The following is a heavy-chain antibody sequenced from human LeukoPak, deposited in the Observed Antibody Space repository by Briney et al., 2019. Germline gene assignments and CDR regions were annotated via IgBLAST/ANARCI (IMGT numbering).Heavy chain of an antibody. Sequence: GGSLRLSCAASGFTFSDYYMSWIRQAPGKGLEWVSYISSSSSYTNYADSVKGRFTISRDNAKNSLYLQMSSLRAEDTAVYYCARDLYNMAKDYYYGMDVWGQGTTVTVSS. V-gene: IGHV3-11*05. CDR3: ARDLYNMAKDYYYGMDV. CDR2: ISSSSSYT. D-gene: IGHD2-2*02. J-gene: IGHJ6*02. CDR1: GFTFSDYY.